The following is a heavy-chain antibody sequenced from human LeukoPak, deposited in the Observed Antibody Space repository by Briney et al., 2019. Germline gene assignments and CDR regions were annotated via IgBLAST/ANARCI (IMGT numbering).Heavy chain of an antibody. CDR2: IYYSGST. Sequence: KTSETLSLTCTVSGGSISRYYWSWLRQPPGKGLEWIGYIYYSGSTNYNPSLKSRVTISVDTSKNQFSLKLSSVTAADTAVYYCAGHDSSGYYLGYWGQGTLVTVSS. CDR3: AGHDSSGYYLGY. D-gene: IGHD3-22*01. CDR1: GGSISRYY. V-gene: IGHV4-59*08. J-gene: IGHJ4*02.